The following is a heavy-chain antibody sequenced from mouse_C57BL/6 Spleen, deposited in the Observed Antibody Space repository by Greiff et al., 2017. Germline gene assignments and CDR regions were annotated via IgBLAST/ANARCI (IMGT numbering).Heavy chain of an antibody. Sequence: VQLQQSGAELVMPGASVKLSCKASGYTFTSYWMHWVKQRPGQGLEWIGEIDPSDSYTNYNQKFKGKSTLTVDKSSSTAYMQLSSLTSEDSAVYYCAKAYGGCYSFYYWGQGTTLTVAS. J-gene: IGHJ2*01. D-gene: IGHD1-1*01. V-gene: IGHV1-69*01. CDR2: IDPSDSYT. CDR3: AKAYGGCYSFYY. CDR1: GYTFTSYW.